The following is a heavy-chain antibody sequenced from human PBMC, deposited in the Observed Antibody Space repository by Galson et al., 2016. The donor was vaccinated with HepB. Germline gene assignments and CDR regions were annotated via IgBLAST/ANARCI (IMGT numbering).Heavy chain of an antibody. D-gene: IGHD1-1*01. CDR3: ARDSTDRGWYFDL. CDR1: GVTISISNW. CDR2: IFKTGST. J-gene: IGHJ2*01. Sequence: SETLSLTCKVSGVTISISNWWNWVRQSPGKGLEWIGEIFKTGSTNYNPSLKSRVTISIDRSKNQFSLDLISVTAADTALYLCARDSTDRGWYFDLWGRGTRVIVSS. V-gene: IGHV4-4*02.